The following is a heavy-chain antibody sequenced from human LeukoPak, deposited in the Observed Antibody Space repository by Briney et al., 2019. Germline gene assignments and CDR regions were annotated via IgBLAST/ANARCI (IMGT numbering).Heavy chain of an antibody. CDR3: VGGYDPHY. J-gene: IGHJ4*02. D-gene: IGHD2-8*02. V-gene: IGHV3-74*01. Sequence: PGGSLRLSCAASGFTFSNFWMHWVPQAPGKGLVCVSRINSDGSDTSYADSVKGRLTISRDNAKNTLYLQMNSLRAEDTAIYYCVGGYDPHYWGQGTLVTVSS. CDR2: INSDGSDT. CDR1: GFTFSNFW.